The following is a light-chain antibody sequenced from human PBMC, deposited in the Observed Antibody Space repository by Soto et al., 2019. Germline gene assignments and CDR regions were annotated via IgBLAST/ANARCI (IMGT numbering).Light chain of an antibody. V-gene: IGLV2-23*02. CDR2: EVN. Sequence: QSALTQPASVSGSPGQSITISCTGTSSDVGSFNLVSWHQQHPGKAPKLMIYEVNKRPSGVSDRFSGSKSGNTASLTISGLQAEDEADYYCCSYATTSTFALGTGTKLTVL. CDR3: CSYATTSTFA. J-gene: IGLJ1*01. CDR1: SSDVGSFNL.